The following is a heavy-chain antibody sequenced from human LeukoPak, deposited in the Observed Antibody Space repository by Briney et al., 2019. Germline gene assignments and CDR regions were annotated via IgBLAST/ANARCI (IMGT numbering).Heavy chain of an antibody. CDR1: GGTFISYA. D-gene: IGHD4-17*01. J-gene: IGHJ6*03. CDR2: IIPIFGTA. Sequence: ASVKVSCKASGGTFISYAISWVRQAPGQGLEWMGGIIPIFGTANYAQKFQGRVTITADKSTSTAYMELSSLRSEDTDVYYCARGSGVTTYIGYYYMDVWGEGTTVTVSS. CDR3: ARGSGVTTYIGYYYMDV. V-gene: IGHV1-69*06.